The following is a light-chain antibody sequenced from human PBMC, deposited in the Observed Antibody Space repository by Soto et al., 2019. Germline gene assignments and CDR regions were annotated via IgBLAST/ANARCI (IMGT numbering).Light chain of an antibody. J-gene: IGLJ1*01. CDR3: SSYKSSSTLPYV. CDR1: SSDVGGYNL. Sequence: QSALTQPASVSGSPGQSITISCTGTSSDVGGYNLVSWYQQYPDKAPKLMIFDVNTRPSGVSNRFSGSKSGNTASLTISGLHAEDEADYYCSSYKSSSTLPYVFGTRTKLTV. CDR2: DVN. V-gene: IGLV2-14*01.